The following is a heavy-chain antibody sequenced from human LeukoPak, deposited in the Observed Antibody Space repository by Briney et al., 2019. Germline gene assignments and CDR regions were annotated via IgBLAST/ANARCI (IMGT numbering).Heavy chain of an antibody. V-gene: IGHV3-23*01. Sequence: GGPLRLSCAASGFTFSSYAMSWVRQAPGKGLEWISAISASGGSTYYADSVKGRFTSSRDNSKNTLYLQVNSLRAEDTAVYYCASRIGEYSGSYSAPFDHWGQGTLVTVSS. D-gene: IGHD1-26*01. CDR2: ISASGGST. J-gene: IGHJ4*02. CDR3: ASRIGEYSGSYSAPFDH. CDR1: GFTFSSYA.